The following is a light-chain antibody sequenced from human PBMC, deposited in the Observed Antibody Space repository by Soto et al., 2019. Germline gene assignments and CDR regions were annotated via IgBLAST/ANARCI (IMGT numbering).Light chain of an antibody. CDR2: EGS. CDR3: CSYAGSSTDVV. J-gene: IGLJ2*01. CDR1: SSDVGSYKL. Sequence: QSVLTQPASVSGSPGQSITISCTGTSSDVGSYKLVSWYRQHPGKAPKLMIYEGSKRPSGVSNRFSGSTSGNTASLTISGLQAEDEADYYCCSYAGSSTDVVFGGGTKLTVL. V-gene: IGLV2-23*01.